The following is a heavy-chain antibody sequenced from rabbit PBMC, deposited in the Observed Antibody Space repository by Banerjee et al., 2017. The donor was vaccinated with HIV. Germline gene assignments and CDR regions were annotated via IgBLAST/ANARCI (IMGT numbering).Heavy chain of an antibody. D-gene: IGHD1-1*01. CDR2: IGIGSGTT. Sequence: QEQLEESGGDLVKPGASLTLTCTASGFSFSSSYYMCWVRQAPGKGLEWIACIGIGSGTTYYANWVNGRFTISSHNAQNTLYLQLNSLTAADTATYFCARVAYASSSGYYDLWGPGTLVT. J-gene: IGHJ4*01. CDR3: ARVAYASSSGYYDL. CDR1: GFSFSSSYY. V-gene: IGHV1S45*01.